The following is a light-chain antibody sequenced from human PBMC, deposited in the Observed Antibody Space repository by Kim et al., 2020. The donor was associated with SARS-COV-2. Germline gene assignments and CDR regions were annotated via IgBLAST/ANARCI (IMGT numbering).Light chain of an antibody. CDR1: SSNIGSNY. CDR3: AAWDDSLSGRGV. V-gene: IGLV1-47*01. J-gene: IGLJ3*02. CDR2: RNN. Sequence: RATISCSGSSSNIGSNYVYWYQQLPGTAPKLLIYRNNQRPSGVPDRFSGSKSGTSASLAISGLRSEDEADYYCAAWDDSLSGRGVFGGGTKLTVL.